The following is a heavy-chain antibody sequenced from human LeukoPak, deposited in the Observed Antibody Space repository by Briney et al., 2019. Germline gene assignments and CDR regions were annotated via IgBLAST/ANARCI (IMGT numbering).Heavy chain of an antibody. J-gene: IGHJ4*02. CDR3: AKDGSWSCTD. V-gene: IGHV3-30*02. Sequence: GGSLRLSCAASGFTFSSYGMHWVRQAPGKGLEWVAYIAHHGNDKYYVDSVKGRFIISRDNSRRTLYLQMNSLRPDDTALYYCAKDGSWSCTDWGQGTPVTVSS. D-gene: IGHD2-8*02. CDR2: IAHHGNDK. CDR1: GFTFSSYG.